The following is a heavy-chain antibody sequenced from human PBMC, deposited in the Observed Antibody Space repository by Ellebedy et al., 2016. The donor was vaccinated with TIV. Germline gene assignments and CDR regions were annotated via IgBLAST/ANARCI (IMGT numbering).Heavy chain of an antibody. CDR2: ISGSGGST. D-gene: IGHD3-22*01. V-gene: IGHV3-23*01. J-gene: IGHJ1*01. CDR3: AKDPVDYYDSSGYYPAEYFQH. Sequence: GGSLRLXCAASGFTFSSYAMSWVRQAPGKGLEWVSAISGSGGSTYYADSVKGRFTISRDNSKNTLYLQMNSLRAEDTAVYYCAKDPVDYYDSSGYYPAEYFQHWGQGTLVTVSS. CDR1: GFTFSSYA.